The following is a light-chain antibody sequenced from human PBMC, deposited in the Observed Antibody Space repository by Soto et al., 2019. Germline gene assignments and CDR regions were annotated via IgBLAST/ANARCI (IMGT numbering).Light chain of an antibody. J-gene: IGKJ2*01. V-gene: IGKV3-20*01. CDR3: QLYGRSRQYT. CDR2: GAS. CDR1: QSVSSSY. Sequence: EIVLTQSPGTLSLSPGERATLSCRASQSVSSSYLAWYQQKPGQAPRLLIYGASGRATGIPDRFSGSGSGTDFTLTISRLEPEDFAVYYCQLYGRSRQYTFGQGTKLEIK.